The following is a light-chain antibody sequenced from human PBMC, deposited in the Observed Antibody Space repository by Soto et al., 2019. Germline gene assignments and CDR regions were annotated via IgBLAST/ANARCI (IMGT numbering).Light chain of an antibody. J-gene: IGKJ1*01. V-gene: IGKV3-11*01. CDR1: ESVTTY. Sequence: EIVLTQSPPTLSLSPGERGTLSCRASESVTTYLAWYQQKPGQAPRLLVYDVSNRATGIPARFSGGGSGTDFTLTISNLEPEDFAVYYCQQRSDWPWTFGQGTKVDIK. CDR3: QQRSDWPWT. CDR2: DVS.